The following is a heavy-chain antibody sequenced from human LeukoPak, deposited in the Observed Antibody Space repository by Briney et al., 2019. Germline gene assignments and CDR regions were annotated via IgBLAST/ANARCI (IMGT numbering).Heavy chain of an antibody. V-gene: IGHV3-7*03. CDR1: GFTFSSYW. Sequence: GGSLRLSCAASGFTFSSYWMSWVRQAPGKGLEWVANIKQDGREKYYVDSVKGRFTISRDNAKNSLYLQMNSLRAEDTAVYYCASSYYYGSGSYYNRNYYYGMDVWGKGATVTVSS. D-gene: IGHD3-10*01. CDR2: IKQDGREK. J-gene: IGHJ6*04. CDR3: ASSYYYGSGSYYNRNYYYGMDV.